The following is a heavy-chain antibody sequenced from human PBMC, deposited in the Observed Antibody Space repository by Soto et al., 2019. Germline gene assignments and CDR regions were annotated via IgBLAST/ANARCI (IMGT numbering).Heavy chain of an antibody. Sequence: QVQLQESGPGLEKPSQTLSLTCTVSGGSITSSGYYWSWIRQHPGKGLEWIGYIYYNGRTYYNPSLKSRVTISLDTSSNQFSLKLSSVTAADTAVDYCVIDLRGGTTFDYWGQGTLVTVSS. D-gene: IGHD1-7*01. J-gene: IGHJ4*02. CDR1: GGSITSSGYY. CDR3: VIDLRGGTTFDY. V-gene: IGHV4-31*03. CDR2: IYYNGRT.